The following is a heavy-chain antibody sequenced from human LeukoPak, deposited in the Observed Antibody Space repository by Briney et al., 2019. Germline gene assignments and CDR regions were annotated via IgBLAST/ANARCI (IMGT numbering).Heavy chain of an antibody. J-gene: IGHJ4*02. CDR1: GYTFTSYY. V-gene: IGHV1-46*01. CDR2: INHSGGST. D-gene: IGHD3-3*01. CDR3: ARGGDFWSGPPGLEDY. Sequence: ASVKVSFKASGYTFTSYYMHWVRQAPGQGLEWMGIINHSGGSTSYAQKFLARVTITSDTSTSTVYMELRSLRSEDTAVYYCARGGDFWSGPPGLEDYWGQGTLVTVSS.